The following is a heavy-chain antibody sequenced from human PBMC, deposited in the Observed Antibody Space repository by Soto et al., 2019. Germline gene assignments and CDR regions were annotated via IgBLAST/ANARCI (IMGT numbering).Heavy chain of an antibody. D-gene: IGHD1-1*01. V-gene: IGHV2-70*01. Sequence: ESGPTLVNPTQTLTLTCTFSGFSLSTSGMCVSWIRQPPGKALEWLALIDWDDDKYYSTSLKTRLTISKDTSKNQVVLTMTNMDPVDTATYYCARISKCPGTYGMDVWGQGTTVTVSS. CDR3: ARISKCPGTYGMDV. J-gene: IGHJ6*02. CDR2: IDWDDDK. CDR1: GFSLSTSGMC.